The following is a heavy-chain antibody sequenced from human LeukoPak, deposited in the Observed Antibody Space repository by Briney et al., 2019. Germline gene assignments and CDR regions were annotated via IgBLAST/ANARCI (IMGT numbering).Heavy chain of an antibody. J-gene: IGHJ4*02. CDR3: ARERCDY. CDR2: ISSSSSYI. CDR1: EFTVSSNY. V-gene: IGHV3-21*01. D-gene: IGHD4-17*01. Sequence: PGGSLRLSCVASEFTVSSNYMSWVRQAPGKGLEWVSSISSSSSYIYYADSVKGRFTISRDNAKNSLYLQMNSLRAEDTAVYYCARERCDYWGQGTLVTVSS.